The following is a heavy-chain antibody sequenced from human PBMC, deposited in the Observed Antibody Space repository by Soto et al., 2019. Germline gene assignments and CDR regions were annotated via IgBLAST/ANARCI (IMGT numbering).Heavy chain of an antibody. CDR3: ASSLGSGWRY. Sequence: SETLSLTCTVSGGSISSSSYYWGWIRQPPGKGLEWIGSIYYSGSTYYNPSLKSRVTISVDTSKNQFSLKLSSVTAADTAVYYCASSLGSGWRYWGQGTLVTVSS. V-gene: IGHV4-39*01. D-gene: IGHD6-19*01. CDR2: IYYSGST. CDR1: GGSISSSSYY. J-gene: IGHJ4*02.